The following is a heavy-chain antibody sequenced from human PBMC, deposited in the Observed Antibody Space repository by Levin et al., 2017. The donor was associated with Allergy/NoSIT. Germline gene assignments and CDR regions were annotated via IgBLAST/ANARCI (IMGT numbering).Heavy chain of an antibody. J-gene: IGHJ4*02. D-gene: IGHD3-10*01. CDR1: GYTFSNYD. CDR2: ISGYNGNT. CDR3: TRDSGSSSSGLGY. V-gene: IGHV1-18*01. Sequence: ASVKVSCKPSGYTFSNYDITWVRQAPGQGLEWMGWISGYNGNTNYAQKVQGRVTMTTDTSTSTAYMELRSLRSDYTAVYYCTRDSGSSSSGLGYWGQGTLVTVSS.